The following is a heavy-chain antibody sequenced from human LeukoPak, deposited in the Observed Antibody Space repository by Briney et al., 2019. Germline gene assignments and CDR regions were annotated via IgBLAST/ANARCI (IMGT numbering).Heavy chain of an antibody. CDR3: ARRWLQYFDY. V-gene: IGHV4-38-2*01. Sequence: SETLSLTCAVSGYSISSGYCWGWIRQPPGKGLEWIGSIYHSGSTYYNPSLKSRVTISVDTSKNQFSLKLSSVTAADTAVYYCARRWLQYFDYWGQGTLVTVSS. D-gene: IGHD5-24*01. J-gene: IGHJ4*02. CDR1: GYSISSGYC. CDR2: IYHSGST.